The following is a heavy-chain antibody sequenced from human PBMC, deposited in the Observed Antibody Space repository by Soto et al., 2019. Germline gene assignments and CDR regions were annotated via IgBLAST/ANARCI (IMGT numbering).Heavy chain of an antibody. CDR1: GFTFDDYG. CDR2: INWNGGST. D-gene: IGHD6-19*01. CDR3: AKDPPFIAVAEYEGNFDY. J-gene: IGHJ4*02. Sequence: GGSLRLSCAASGFTFDDYGMSWVRQAPGKGLEWVSGINWNGGSTGYADSVKGRFTISRDNAKNSLYLQMNSLRAEDTAVYYCAKDPPFIAVAEYEGNFDYWGQGTLVTVSS. V-gene: IGHV3-20*04.